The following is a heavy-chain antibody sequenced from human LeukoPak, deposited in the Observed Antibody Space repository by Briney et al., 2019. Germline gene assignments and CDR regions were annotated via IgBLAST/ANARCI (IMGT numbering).Heavy chain of an antibody. CDR2: IIPIFGTA. J-gene: IGHJ4*02. V-gene: IGHV1-69*13. CDR1: GGTFSSYA. Sequence: ASMKVSCKASGGTFSSYAISWVRQAPGQGLEWMGGIIPIFGTANYAQKFQGRVTITADESTSTAYMELSSLRSEGTAVYYCASDEGGVGATCYWGQGTLVTVSS. D-gene: IGHD1-26*01. CDR3: ASDEGGVGATCY.